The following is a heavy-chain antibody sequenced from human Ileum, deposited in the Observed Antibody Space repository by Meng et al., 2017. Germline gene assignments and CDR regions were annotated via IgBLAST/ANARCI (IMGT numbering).Heavy chain of an antibody. Sequence: GESLKISCAASGFTFSSYWISWVRQAPGKGLEWVSSIIGSGNNIYYADSVKGRFTVSRDNAKSSLYLQMNSLRDEDTAVYYCARERAGYYYDYWGQGTLVTVSS. D-gene: IGHD3-9*01. CDR2: IIGSGNNI. CDR3: ARERAGYYYDY. J-gene: IGHJ4*02. CDR1: GFTFSSYW. V-gene: IGHV3-21*01.